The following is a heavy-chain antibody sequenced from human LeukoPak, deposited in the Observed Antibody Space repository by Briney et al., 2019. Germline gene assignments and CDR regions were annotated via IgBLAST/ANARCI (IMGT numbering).Heavy chain of an antibody. J-gene: IGHJ5*02. V-gene: IGHV3-30*02. CDR2: IRYDGSNK. CDR1: GFTFSSYG. Sequence: GGSLRLSCAASGFTFSSYGMHWVRQAPGKGLEWVAFIRYDGSNKYYADSVKGRFTISRDNSKNTLYLQMNSLRAEDTAVYYCAKRLTATVTTVPFWFDPWGQGTLVTVSS. D-gene: IGHD4-17*01. CDR3: AKRLTATVTTVPFWFDP.